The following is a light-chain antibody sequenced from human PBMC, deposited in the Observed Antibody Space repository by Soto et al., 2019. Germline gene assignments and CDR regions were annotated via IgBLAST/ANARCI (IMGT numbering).Light chain of an antibody. CDR1: HSDSTN. J-gene: IGKJ1*01. CDR2: GAS. Sequence: EIVMTQSPATLSVPPGERATLSCMASHSDSTNFAWYQQRPGQAPRLLFYGASIRATAVPARFTASGSGTEFTLTISSLQSEDFAVYYCQQYNTSPRTIGQGTKVDIK. V-gene: IGKV3-15*01. CDR3: QQYNTSPRT.